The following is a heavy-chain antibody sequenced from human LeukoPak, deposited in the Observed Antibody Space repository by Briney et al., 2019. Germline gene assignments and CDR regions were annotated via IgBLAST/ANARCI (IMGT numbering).Heavy chain of an antibody. CDR2: IHHSGTT. J-gene: IGHJ5*02. CDR1: GYSISSGDY. CDR3: ARGWSILRGGDWFDP. Sequence: SETLSLTCTVSGYSISSGDYWGWIRQPPGKGLEWIASIHHSGTTYYTPSLKSRVRISLDPSKNQISLSLRSVTAADTAVYYCARGWSILRGGDWFDPWGQGTLVTVSS. V-gene: IGHV4-38-2*02. D-gene: IGHD3-3*02.